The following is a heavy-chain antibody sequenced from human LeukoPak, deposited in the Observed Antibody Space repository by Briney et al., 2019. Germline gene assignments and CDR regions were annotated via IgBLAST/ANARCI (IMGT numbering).Heavy chain of an antibody. CDR3: ARIRCGHSGSVCYNH. Sequence: SETLSLTCGVFGVSINDYYWSWIRQSPGKGLEWIGEISHSEGTRYNPSLESRVTMSVGTSENQLSLKLIFVTAADTAVYYCARIRCGHSGSVCYNHWGLGTLVTVSS. CDR2: ISHSEGT. V-gene: IGHV4-34*01. D-gene: IGHD3-9*01. CDR1: GVSINDYY. J-gene: IGHJ4*02.